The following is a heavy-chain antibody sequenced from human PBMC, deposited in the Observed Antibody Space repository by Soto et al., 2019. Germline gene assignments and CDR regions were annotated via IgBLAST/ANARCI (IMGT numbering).Heavy chain of an antibody. J-gene: IGHJ4*02. CDR2: IRASDNSI. D-gene: IGHD1-1*01. Sequence: GGSLRLSCAASGVTFKTSEVHWVRQAPGKGLEWLSFIRASDNSIYYADSVEGRFTISGDNAKNSVSLQMNSLTVEDTAIYYCASSGWGASGTPYLDFWGQGTLVTVSS. V-gene: IGHV3-48*03. CDR1: GVTFKTSE. CDR3: ASSGWGASGTPYLDF.